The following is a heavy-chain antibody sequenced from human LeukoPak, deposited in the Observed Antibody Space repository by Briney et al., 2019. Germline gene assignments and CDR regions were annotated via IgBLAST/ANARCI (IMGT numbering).Heavy chain of an antibody. CDR3: ARVGYYGGNSVYYGMDV. CDR1: GGTFSSYA. D-gene: IGHD4-23*01. V-gene: IGHV1-69*04. CDR2: IIPILGIA. Sequence: ASVKVSCKASGGTFSSYAISWVRQAPGQGLEWMGRIIPILGIANYAQKFQGRVTTTADKSTSTAYMELSSLRSEDTAVYYCARVGYYGGNSVYYGMDVWGQGTTVTVSS. J-gene: IGHJ6*02.